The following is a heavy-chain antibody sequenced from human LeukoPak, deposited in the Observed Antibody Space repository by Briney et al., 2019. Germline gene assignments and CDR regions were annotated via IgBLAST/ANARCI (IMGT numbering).Heavy chain of an antibody. CDR1: GFTFSSYG. Sequence: GGSLRLSCAASGFTFSSYGMHWVRQAPGKGLEWVAVIWYDGSNKYYADSVKGRFTISRDNSKNTLYLQMNSLRAEDTAVYYCARDPPATIFGVVIPAHYYYYMDVWGKGTTVTVSS. J-gene: IGHJ6*03. V-gene: IGHV3-33*01. D-gene: IGHD3-3*01. CDR2: IWYDGSNK. CDR3: ARDPPATIFGVVIPAHYYYYMDV.